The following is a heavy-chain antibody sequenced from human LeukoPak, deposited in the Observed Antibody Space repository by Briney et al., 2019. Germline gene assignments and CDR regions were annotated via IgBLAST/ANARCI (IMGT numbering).Heavy chain of an antibody. CDR1: GFTFRSYA. J-gene: IGHJ4*02. CDR2: ISRSGGST. CDR3: AEDVGTIIAVAGTIEY. Sequence: GGSLRLSCAASGFTFRSYAMSWVRQAPGKGLEWVSAISRSGGSTYYADSVKGRFTISRDNPKNTPYLQMNSLRPEHPAVYYCAEDVGTIIAVAGTIEYWGQGTLVTVS. D-gene: IGHD6-19*01. V-gene: IGHV3-23*01.